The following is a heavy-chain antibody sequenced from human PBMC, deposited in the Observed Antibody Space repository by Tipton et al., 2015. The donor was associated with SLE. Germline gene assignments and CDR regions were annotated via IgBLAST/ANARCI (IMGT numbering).Heavy chain of an antibody. Sequence: GLVKPSETLSLTCTVSGGSISSYYWSWIRQPPGKGLEWIGYIYYSGSTNYSGSTNYNPSLKSRVTISLDTSKSQFSLKLSSVTAADTAVYYCARGRGSSSSGHYWGQGTLVTVSS. J-gene: IGHJ4*02. CDR1: GGSISSYY. CDR2: IYYSGSTNYSGST. CDR3: ARGRGSSSSGHY. D-gene: IGHD6-6*01. V-gene: IGHV4-59*12.